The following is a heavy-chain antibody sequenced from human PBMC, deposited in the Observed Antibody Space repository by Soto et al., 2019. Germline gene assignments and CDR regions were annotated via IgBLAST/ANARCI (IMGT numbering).Heavy chain of an antibody. Sequence: PGGSLRLSCAASGFTFSSYAMRWVRQAPGKGLEWVSGISGSGGSTNYADSVKGRFTISRDNSKNTLYLQMNSLRAEDTAVYYCAKNGEIAAAGEWLWGQGTLVTVSS. CDR2: ISGSGGST. D-gene: IGHD6-13*01. V-gene: IGHV3-23*01. CDR3: AKNGEIAAAGEWL. J-gene: IGHJ4*02. CDR1: GFTFSSYA.